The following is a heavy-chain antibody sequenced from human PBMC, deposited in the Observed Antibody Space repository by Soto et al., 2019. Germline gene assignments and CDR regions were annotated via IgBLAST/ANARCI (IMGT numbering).Heavy chain of an antibody. Sequence: SVKVSCKASGGTFSIRSIIWVRQAPGQGLEWMGGIISIFGTLKYAQKFQGRLTMSADEFSSTAYMELNILRSEDTAVYYCATPTEAQHKAMLKGLAHWGQGSLVTVSS. CDR2: IISIFGTL. V-gene: IGHV1-69*13. CDR1: GGTFSIRS. D-gene: IGHD3-16*01. CDR3: ATPTEAQHKAMLKGLAH. J-gene: IGHJ4*02.